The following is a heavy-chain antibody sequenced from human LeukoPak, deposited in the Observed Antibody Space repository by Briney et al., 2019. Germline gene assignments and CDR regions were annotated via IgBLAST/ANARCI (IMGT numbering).Heavy chain of an antibody. D-gene: IGHD3-9*01. CDR1: GGTFSSYA. Sequence: SVKVSCKASGGTFSSYAISWVRQAPGQGLEWMGGIIPIFGTANYAQKFQGRVTITTDESTSTAYMELSSLRSEDTAVYYCARGDYDILTGLGGDYYYYMDVWGKGTTVTVSS. J-gene: IGHJ6*03. CDR3: ARGDYDILTGLGGDYYYYMDV. V-gene: IGHV1-69*05. CDR2: IIPIFGTA.